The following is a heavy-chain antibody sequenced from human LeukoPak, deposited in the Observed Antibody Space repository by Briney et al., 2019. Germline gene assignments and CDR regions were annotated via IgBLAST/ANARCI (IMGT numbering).Heavy chain of an antibody. CDR3: ARGVIYGPGGDY. J-gene: IGHJ4*02. CDR2: IYYSGST. V-gene: IGHV4-39*07. Sequence: PSETLSLTCTVSGGSISSTSYYWGWIRQPPGKGLEWIGGIYYSGSTYYNPSLKSRVTISVDTSKNQFSLKLSSVTAADTAVYYCARGVIYGPGGDYWGQGTLVTVSS. D-gene: IGHD4-17*01. CDR1: GGSISSTSYY.